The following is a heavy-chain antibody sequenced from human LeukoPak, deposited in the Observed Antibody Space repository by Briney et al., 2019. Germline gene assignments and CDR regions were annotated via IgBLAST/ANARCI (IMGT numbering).Heavy chain of an antibody. CDR1: GFTFSSSA. CDR2: ISASGGST. J-gene: IGHJ4*02. CDR3: AKNLDGVATYFDY. V-gene: IGHV3-23*01. Sequence: GGSLRLSCAASGFTFSSSAMSWVRQVPGKGLEWVSGISASGGSTNYADSVRGRFTISRDNSKNTLHLQMDSLRAEDTAVYYCAKNLDGVATYFDYWGQGTLVTVSS. D-gene: IGHD5-12*01.